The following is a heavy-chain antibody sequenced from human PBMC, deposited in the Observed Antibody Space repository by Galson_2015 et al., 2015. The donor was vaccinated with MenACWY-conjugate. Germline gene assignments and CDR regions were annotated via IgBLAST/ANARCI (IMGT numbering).Heavy chain of an antibody. J-gene: IGHJ5*02. CDR3: TRGNDCYGRFDP. D-gene: IGHD2-21*01. CDR2: ISADESFT. V-gene: IGHV3-74*01. CDR1: GVTFNHYW. Sequence: SLSLSCAASGVTFNHYWMHWVRQAPGKGLVWVSGISADESFTKYADYVKGRFTPSRDNAKNTLYIQMNSLRGDDTSVYYCTRGNDCYGRFDPWGQGTLVTVSS.